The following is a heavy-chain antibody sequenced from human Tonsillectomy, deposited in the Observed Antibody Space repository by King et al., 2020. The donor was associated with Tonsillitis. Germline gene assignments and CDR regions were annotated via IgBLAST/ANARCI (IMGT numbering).Heavy chain of an antibody. V-gene: IGHV3-15*01. J-gene: IGHJ4*02. CDR3: TTGVLWFWELRELDY. CDR1: GFTFSNAW. Sequence: QLVQSGGGLVKPGGSLRLSCAASGFTFSNAWMSWVRQAPGKGLEWVGRIKSKTDGGTTDYAAPVKGRFTISRDDSKNTLYLQMNSLKTEDTAVYYCTTGVLWFWELRELDYWGQGTLVTVSS. CDR2: IKSKTDGGTT. D-gene: IGHD3-10*01.